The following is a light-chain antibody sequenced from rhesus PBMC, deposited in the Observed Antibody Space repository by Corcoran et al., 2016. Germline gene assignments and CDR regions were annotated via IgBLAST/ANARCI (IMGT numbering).Light chain of an antibody. J-gene: IGKJ3*01. CDR3: QQYTCAPFT. Sequence: DIQMTQSPSSLSASVGDRVTITCRVSQGISSWLAWYQQKPGKAPKLLLYKASSLRSGVPSRFSGRGARTDFTLALSSLQPEDFATYYCQQYTCAPFTFGPGTKLDIK. V-gene: IGKV1-21*01. CDR2: KAS. CDR1: QGISSW.